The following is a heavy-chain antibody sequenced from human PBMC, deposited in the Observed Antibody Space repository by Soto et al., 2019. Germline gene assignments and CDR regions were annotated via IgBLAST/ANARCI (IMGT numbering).Heavy chain of an antibody. CDR2: IYYSGST. CDR3: ARSGSSWYSEFSRFEP. D-gene: IGHD6-13*01. V-gene: IGHV4-59*13. J-gene: IGHJ5*02. Sequence: LTDPVSGGSISRYYWSWIRQPPGNGLEWIGYIYYSGSTNYNPSLKSRVTISVDTSKNQFSLKLSSVTAADTAVYYCARSGSSWYSEFSRFEPWGQGPPVTVPS. CDR1: GGSISRYY.